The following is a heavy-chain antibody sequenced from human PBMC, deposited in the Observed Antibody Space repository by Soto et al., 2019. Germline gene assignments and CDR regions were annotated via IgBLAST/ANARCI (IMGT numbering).Heavy chain of an antibody. CDR1: GYSISSGYY. CDR2: IYHSGST. J-gene: IGHJ3*02. CDR3: ARSPMVRGVGYAFDI. Sequence: SETLSLTCAVSGYSISSGYYWGWIRQPPGKGLEWIGSIYHSGSTYYNPSLKSRVTISVDTSKNQFSLKLSSVTAADTAVYYCARSPMVRGVGYAFDIWGQGTMVTV. V-gene: IGHV4-38-2*01. D-gene: IGHD3-10*01.